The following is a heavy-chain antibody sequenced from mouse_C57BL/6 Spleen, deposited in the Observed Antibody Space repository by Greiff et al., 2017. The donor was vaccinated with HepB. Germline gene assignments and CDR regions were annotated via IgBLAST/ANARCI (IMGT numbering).Heavy chain of an antibody. CDR1: GFTFSSYG. Sequence: EVKLVESGGDLVKPGGSLKLSCAASGFTFSSYGMSWVRQTPDKRLEWVATISSGGSYTYYPDSVKGRFTISRDNAKNTLYLQMSSLKSEDTAMYYCARHGNSHFDYWGQGTTLTVSS. J-gene: IGHJ2*01. CDR3: ARHGNSHFDY. V-gene: IGHV5-6*01. CDR2: ISSGGSYT. D-gene: IGHD2-1*01.